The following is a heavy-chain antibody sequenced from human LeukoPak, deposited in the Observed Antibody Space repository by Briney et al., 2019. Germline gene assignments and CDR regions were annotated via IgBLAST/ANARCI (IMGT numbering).Heavy chain of an antibody. D-gene: IGHD3-10*01. CDR3: ARRPGGYYGLGSRLDN. J-gene: IGHJ4*02. Sequence: PSETLSLTCTVSGGSLSSAGYSWGWIRQPPGKGLEWIGSVYYSGNTDYNPSLKSRLTRSVDTTKNQFLLRLRSVTAADTAVYYCARRPGGYYGLGSRLDNWGQGTLVTVSS. V-gene: IGHV4-39*01. CDR1: GGSLSSAGYS. CDR2: VYYSGNT.